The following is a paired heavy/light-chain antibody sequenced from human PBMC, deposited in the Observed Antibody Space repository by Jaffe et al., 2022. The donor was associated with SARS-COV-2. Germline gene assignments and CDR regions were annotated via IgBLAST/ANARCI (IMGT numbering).Light chain of an antibody. CDR1: HNINSW. CDR3: QQYNNNWA. Sequence: DIQMTQSPSTLSASVGDRVTITCRASHNINSWLAWYQQKPGKAPKVLIYKASSLESGVPSRFSGSGSGTEFTLTISSLQPDDFATYYCQQYNNNWAFGQGTKVEIK. J-gene: IGKJ1*01. V-gene: IGKV1-5*03. CDR2: KAS.
Heavy chain of an antibody. J-gene: IGHJ6*02. D-gene: IGHD2-15*01. V-gene: IGHV3-74*01. CDR2: INMDGSMT. Sequence: EVQLVESGGGLVQPGGSLRLSCAASGFTFTSYWMHWVRQPPGKGLVWVSRINMDGSMTNYADSVEGRFTISRDNAKNTLFLQMESLRAEDTAVYYCARGERGYCDSIWCEMGSDVWGQGTPVTVSS. CDR1: GFTFTSYW. CDR3: ARGERGYCDSIWCEMGSDV.